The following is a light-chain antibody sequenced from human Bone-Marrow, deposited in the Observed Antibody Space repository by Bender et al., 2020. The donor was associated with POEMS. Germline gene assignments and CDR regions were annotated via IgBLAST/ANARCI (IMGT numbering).Light chain of an antibody. Sequence: QSVLTQPPSASGTPGQRVTISCSGGTSNIGTNYVYWYQQFPGSAPKLLIYRTDQLPSGVPNRFSASRSGTSASLAISGLRSEDEADYYCASWDSSLSCHVVFGGGTRLTVL. V-gene: IGLV1-47*01. CDR3: ASWDSSLSCHVV. CDR2: RTD. CDR1: TSNIGTNY. J-gene: IGLJ2*01.